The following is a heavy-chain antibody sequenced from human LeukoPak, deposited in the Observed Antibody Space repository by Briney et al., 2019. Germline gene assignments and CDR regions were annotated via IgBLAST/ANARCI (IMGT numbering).Heavy chain of an antibody. CDR1: GYTFTSYG. CDR3: ARTYYYDSSGYLFGAFDI. CDR2: ISAYNGNT. V-gene: IGHV1-18*01. J-gene: IGHJ3*02. D-gene: IGHD3-22*01. Sequence: ASVKVSCKASGYTFTSYGNSWVRQAPGQGLEWMGWISAYNGNTNYAQKLQGRVTMTTDTSTSTAYMELSSLRSEDTAVYYCARTYYYDSSGYLFGAFDIWGQGTMVTVSS.